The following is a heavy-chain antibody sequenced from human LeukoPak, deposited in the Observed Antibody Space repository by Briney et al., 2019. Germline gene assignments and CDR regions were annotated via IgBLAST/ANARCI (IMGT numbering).Heavy chain of an antibody. D-gene: IGHD6-6*01. J-gene: IGHJ4*02. CDR1: GFSFSPYS. V-gene: IGHV3-21*01. CDR2: ISSSSSYI. Sequence: GSLGLSCAASGFSFSPYSMNWLRQAPGNGLEWVSSISSSSSYIYYADSVKGRFTISRDNAKNSLYLQMNSLRAEDTAVYYCARDGLYSSSSGDYWGQGTLVTVSS. CDR3: ARDGLYSSSSGDY.